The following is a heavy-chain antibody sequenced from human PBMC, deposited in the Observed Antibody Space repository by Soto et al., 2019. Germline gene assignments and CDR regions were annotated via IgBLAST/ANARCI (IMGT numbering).Heavy chain of an antibody. J-gene: IGHJ6*02. CDR1: GFTFSSYN. CDR2: IRSSGGST. CDR3: AKGGSRDSSTWNFYYHYGLDV. D-gene: IGHD3-22*01. Sequence: PGGSLRLSCAASGFTFSSYNMNWVRQAPGKGLEWVSCIRSSGGSTYYADSVKGRFTISRDNSKNTVFLQMNSLRVEDTAVYYCAKGGSRDSSTWNFYYHYGLDVWGQGTTVTVSS. V-gene: IGHV3-23*01.